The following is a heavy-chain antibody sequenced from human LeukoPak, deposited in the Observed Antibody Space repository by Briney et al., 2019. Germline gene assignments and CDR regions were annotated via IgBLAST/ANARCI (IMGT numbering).Heavy chain of an antibody. CDR2: ISYDGSKK. Sequence: GGSLRLSCAASGFTFSSYGMHWVRQAPGKGLEWVAVISYDGSKKYYVDSVKGRFTISRDNSKNTLYLQMSSLRAEDTAVYYCAKGGASIPLDYWGQGTLVTVSS. CDR1: GFTFSSYG. J-gene: IGHJ4*02. V-gene: IGHV3-30*18. CDR3: AKGGASIPLDY. D-gene: IGHD2-21*01.